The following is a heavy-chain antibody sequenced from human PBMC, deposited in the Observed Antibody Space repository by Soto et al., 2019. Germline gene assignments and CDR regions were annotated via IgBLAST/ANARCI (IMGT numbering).Heavy chain of an antibody. V-gene: IGHV3-30-3*01. Sequence: GGSLRLSCAASGFTFSSYAMHWVRQAPGKGLEWVAVISYDGSNKYYADSVKGRFTISRDNSKNTLYLQMNSLRAEDTAVYYCARAYCSSTSCYYYYYYYGMDVWGQGTTVTVSS. CDR2: ISYDGSNK. CDR3: ARAYCSSTSCYYYYYYYGMDV. J-gene: IGHJ6*02. CDR1: GFTFSSYA. D-gene: IGHD2-2*01.